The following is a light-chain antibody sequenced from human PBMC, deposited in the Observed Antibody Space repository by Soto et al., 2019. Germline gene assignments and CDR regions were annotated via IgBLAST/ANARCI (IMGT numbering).Light chain of an antibody. Sequence: QSALTQPPSASGSPGQSVTISCTGTSSDVGGYNYVSWYQQHPGKAPKVMIYEVSKRPSGVPDRFSGSKSGNTASLTVSGLQAVDEADYYCSSFAGSNEMVFGGGTKLTVL. J-gene: IGLJ2*01. V-gene: IGLV2-8*01. CDR2: EVS. CDR1: SSDVGGYNY. CDR3: SSFAGSNEMV.